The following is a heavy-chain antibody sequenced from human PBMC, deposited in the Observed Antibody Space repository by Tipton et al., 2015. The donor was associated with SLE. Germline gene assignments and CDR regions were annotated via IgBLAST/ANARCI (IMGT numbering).Heavy chain of an antibody. V-gene: IGHV3-69-1*02. D-gene: IGHD6-13*01. CDR3: ARVNAQQLADAFDI. CDR2: IRSNFYT. Sequence: SLRLSCVGSGFTFSYAWMNWVRQAPGKGLEWVSAIRSNFYTSYPDSMKGRFTISRDNAKNSLFLQMNSLRAEDTAVYYCARVNAQQLADAFDIWGQGTMVTVSS. J-gene: IGHJ3*02. CDR1: GFTFSYAW.